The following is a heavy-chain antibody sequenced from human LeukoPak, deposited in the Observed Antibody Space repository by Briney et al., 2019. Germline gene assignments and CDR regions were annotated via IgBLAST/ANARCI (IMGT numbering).Heavy chain of an antibody. D-gene: IGHD1-1*01. V-gene: IGHV4-59*01. CDR1: GGSFSGYY. J-gene: IGHJ6*04. Sequence: SETLSLTCAVYGGSFSGYYWSWIRQPPGKGLEWIGYIYYSGSTNYNPSLKSRATISVDTSKNQFSLKLSSVTAADTAVYYCARDSFGTGTGTTQGMDVWGKGTTVTVSS. CDR2: IYYSGST. CDR3: ARDSFGTGTGTTQGMDV.